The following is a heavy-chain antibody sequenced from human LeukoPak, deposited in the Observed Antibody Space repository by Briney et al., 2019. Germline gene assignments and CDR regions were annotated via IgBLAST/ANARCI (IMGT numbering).Heavy chain of an antibody. V-gene: IGHV4-59*08. Sequence: PSETLSLTCTVSGGSISSYYWSWIRQPPGKGLEWIGYIYYSGSTNYNPSLKSRVTISVDTSKNQFSLKLSSVTAADTAVYYCASIAAATNWFDPWGQGTLVTVSS. CDR1: GGSISSYY. D-gene: IGHD6-13*01. CDR3: ASIAAATNWFDP. CDR2: IYYSGST. J-gene: IGHJ5*02.